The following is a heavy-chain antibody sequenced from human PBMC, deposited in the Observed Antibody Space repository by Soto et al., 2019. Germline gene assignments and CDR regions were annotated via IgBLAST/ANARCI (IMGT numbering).Heavy chain of an antibody. CDR3: ARRRSGYDYEGVDY. D-gene: IGHD5-12*01. Sequence: ASVKVSCKASGYTFTSYDINWVRQATGQGLEWMGWMNPNSGNTGYAQKFQGRVTMTRNTSISTAYMELSSLRSEDTAVYYRARRRSGYDYEGVDYWGQGTLVTVSS. CDR1: GYTFTSYD. J-gene: IGHJ4*02. CDR2: MNPNSGNT. V-gene: IGHV1-8*01.